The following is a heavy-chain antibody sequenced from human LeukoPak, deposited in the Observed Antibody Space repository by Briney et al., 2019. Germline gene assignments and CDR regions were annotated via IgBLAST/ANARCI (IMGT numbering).Heavy chain of an antibody. J-gene: IGHJ4*02. Sequence: GGSLRLSCAASGFAFSDYAMHWVRQAPGKGLEYVSTISSNGGSTYYANSVEGRFTISRDNSKNTVYLQMGSLRAEDMAVYYCARGRLKQWSNFDYWGQGTLVTVSS. V-gene: IGHV3-64*01. D-gene: IGHD5-18*01. CDR2: ISSNGGST. CDR1: GFAFSDYA. CDR3: ARGRLKQWSNFDY.